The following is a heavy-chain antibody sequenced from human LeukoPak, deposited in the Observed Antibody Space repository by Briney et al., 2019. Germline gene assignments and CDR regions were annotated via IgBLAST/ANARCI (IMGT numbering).Heavy chain of an antibody. CDR3: ARALYYYDSSGYYYFDY. V-gene: IGHV1-69*13. D-gene: IGHD3-22*01. Sequence: ASVKVSCKSSGGTFSSYAISWVRQAPGQGLEWMGGIIPIFGTANYAQKFQGRVTIIADESTTTAYMELSSLRSEDTAVYYCARALYYYDSSGYYYFDYWGQGTLVTVSS. J-gene: IGHJ4*02. CDR1: GGTFSSYA. CDR2: IIPIFGTA.